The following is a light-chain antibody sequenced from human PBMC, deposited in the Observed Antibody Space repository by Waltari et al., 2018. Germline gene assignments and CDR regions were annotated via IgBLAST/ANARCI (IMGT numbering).Light chain of an antibody. CDR2: VAS. Sequence: DIQMTQSPSSLSASVGDTVTITCRASQGISSNLNWFQQKPGKAPKLLIYVASSLESGVPSRCSGSGSGTEFTLTISSLQPEDVATYYCLQHNTYPRTFGQGTKVEIK. J-gene: IGKJ1*01. V-gene: IGKV1-17*01. CDR3: LQHNTYPRT. CDR1: QGISSN.